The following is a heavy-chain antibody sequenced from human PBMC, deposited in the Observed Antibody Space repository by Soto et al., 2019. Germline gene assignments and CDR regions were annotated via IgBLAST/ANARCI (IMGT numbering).Heavy chain of an antibody. V-gene: IGHV3-23*01. D-gene: IGHD3-10*01. CDR2: ISGSGGST. J-gene: IGHJ4*02. Sequence: PGGSLRLSCAASGFTFSSYAMSWVRQAPGKGLEWVSAISGSGGSTYYADSVKGRFTISRDNSKNTLYLQMNSLRAEDTAVYYCAKALSVTMVRGVIKPSCFDYWGQGTLVTVS. CDR3: AKALSVTMVRGVIKPSCFDY. CDR1: GFTFSSYA.